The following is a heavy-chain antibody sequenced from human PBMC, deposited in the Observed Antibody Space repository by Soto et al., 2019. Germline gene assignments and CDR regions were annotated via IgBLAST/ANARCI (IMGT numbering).Heavy chain of an antibody. CDR2: IWYDGSNK. V-gene: IGHV3-33*01. CDR1: GFTFSSYG. Sequence: PGGSLSLSCAASGFTFSSYGMHWVRQAPGTGLEWVAVIWYDGSNKYYADSVKGRFTISRENSKNTLYLQMHSLRAEDTAVYYCARDMAAAGTSAYYNYYGMDVWGQGTTVTVSS. D-gene: IGHD6-13*01. J-gene: IGHJ6*02. CDR3: ARDMAAAGTSAYYNYYGMDV.